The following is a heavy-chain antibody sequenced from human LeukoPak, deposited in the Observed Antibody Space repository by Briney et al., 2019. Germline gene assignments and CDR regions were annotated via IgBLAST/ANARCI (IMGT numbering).Heavy chain of an antibody. CDR3: ARGNYYDTSGYGNYNWFGP. CDR2: INPNSGGT. D-gene: IGHD3-22*01. J-gene: IGHJ5*02. CDR1: GYTFTGYY. Sequence: ASVKVSCKASGYTFTGYYMHWVRQAPGQGLEWMGWINPNSGGTNYAQKFQGRVTMTRDTSISTAYMELSRLRSDDTAVYYCARGNYYDTSGYGNYNWFGPWGQGTLVTVSS. V-gene: IGHV1-2*02.